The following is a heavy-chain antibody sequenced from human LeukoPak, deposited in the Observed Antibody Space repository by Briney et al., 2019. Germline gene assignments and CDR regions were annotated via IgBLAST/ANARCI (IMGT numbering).Heavy chain of an antibody. V-gene: IGHV3-30-3*01. D-gene: IGHD4-17*01. CDR2: ISYDGSNK. CDR1: GFTFSSYA. J-gene: IGHJ4*02. CDR3: ARGFSTLLFVYGDYVFY. Sequence: GGSLRLSCAASGFTFSSYAMHWVRQAPGKGLEWVAAISYDGSNKYYADSVKGRFTISRDNSKNTLYLQMNSLRAEDTAVYYCARGFSTLLFVYGDYVFYWGQGTLVTVSS.